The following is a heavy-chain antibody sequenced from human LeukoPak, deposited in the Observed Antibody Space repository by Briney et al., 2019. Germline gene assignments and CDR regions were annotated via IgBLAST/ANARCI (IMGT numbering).Heavy chain of an antibody. D-gene: IGHD3-22*01. CDR3: ARGPASSSGYYPPFDY. J-gene: IGHJ4*02. CDR1: EFTFSDYY. Sequence: GPLRLSCAASEFTFSDYYMSWIRQPPGKGLEWIGEINHSGSTNYNPSLKSRVTISVDTSKNQFSLKLSSVTAADTAVYYCARGPASSSGYYPPFDYWGQGTLVTVSS. V-gene: IGHV4-34*01. CDR2: INHSGST.